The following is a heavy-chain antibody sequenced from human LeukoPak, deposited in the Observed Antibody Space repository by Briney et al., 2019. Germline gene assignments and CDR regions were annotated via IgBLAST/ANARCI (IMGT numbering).Heavy chain of an antibody. V-gene: IGHV3-64D*06. CDR2: IYSDGSRT. CDR1: GFTFSSFA. CDR3: VKSPGSGWPV. J-gene: IGHJ4*02. Sequence: SGGSLRLSCAASGFTFSSFATHWVRQAPGKGLEYLSAIYSDGSRTYYADSVKGRFTISRDNSKNTLYFEMSSLRVEDTAVYYCVKSPGSGWPVWGQGTLLTVSS. D-gene: IGHD6-19*01.